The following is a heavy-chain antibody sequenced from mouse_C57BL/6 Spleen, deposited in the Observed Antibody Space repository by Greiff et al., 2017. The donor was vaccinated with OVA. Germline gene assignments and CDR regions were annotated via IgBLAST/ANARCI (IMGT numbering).Heavy chain of an antibody. D-gene: IGHD1-1*01. CDR2: IYPGDGDT. V-gene: IGHV1-80*01. CDR1: GYAFSSYW. CDR3: ARGATVVATDDWYFDV. Sequence: VQLQQSGAELVKPGASVKISCKASGYAFSSYWMNWVKQRPGKGLEWIGQIYPGDGDTNYNGTFKGKATLTADKSSSTAYMQLSSLTSEDSAVYFCARGATVVATDDWYFDVWGTGTTVTVSS. J-gene: IGHJ1*03.